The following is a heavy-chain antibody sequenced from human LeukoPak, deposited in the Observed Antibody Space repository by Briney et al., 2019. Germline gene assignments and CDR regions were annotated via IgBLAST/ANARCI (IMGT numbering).Heavy chain of an antibody. V-gene: IGHV4-59*01. CDR3: ARSRDSSGYYDFDY. CDR1: GGSISSYY. J-gene: IGHJ4*02. Sequence: SETLSLTCTVSGGSISSYYWSWIRQPPGKGLEWIGYIYYSGSTNYNPSLKSRVTISVDTSKSQFSLKLSSVTAADTAVYYCARSRDSSGYYDFDYWGQGTLVTVSS. CDR2: IYYSGST. D-gene: IGHD3-22*01.